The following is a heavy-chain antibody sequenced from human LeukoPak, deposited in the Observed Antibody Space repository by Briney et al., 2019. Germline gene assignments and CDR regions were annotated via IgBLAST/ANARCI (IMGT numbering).Heavy chain of an antibody. J-gene: IGHJ5*02. CDR1: GFSISGYW. D-gene: IGHD2/OR15-2a*01. CDR2: SSGDGSFT. Sequence: PGGSLRLSCVASGFSISGYWMYWVRQAPGKGPMSVSRSSGDGSFTHYAESVKGRFTMSRDNAKNTLYLQMNRLRGDDTAVYYCTRDFRNKGLDPWGQGTLVTVSS. CDR3: TRDFRNKGLDP. V-gene: IGHV3-74*01.